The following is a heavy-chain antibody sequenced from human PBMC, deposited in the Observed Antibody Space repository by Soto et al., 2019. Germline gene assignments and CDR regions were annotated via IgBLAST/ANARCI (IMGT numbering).Heavy chain of an antibody. V-gene: IGHV1-69*05. D-gene: IGHD1-1*01. CDR1: GXXFXSYD. J-gene: IGHJ5*02. CDR3: ARERVPNWFDP. Sequence: GASVKVSCKASGXXFXSYDIXWXXHAPVQGLELMGGIIPIFATASYAQKFQGRVTMTRDNSISTAYMELSSLRSEDTAVYSCARERVPNWFDPWGQGTLVTVXS. CDR2: IIPIFATA.